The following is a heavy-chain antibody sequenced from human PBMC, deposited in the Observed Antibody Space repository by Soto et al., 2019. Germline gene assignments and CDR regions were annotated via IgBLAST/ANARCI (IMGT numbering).Heavy chain of an antibody. CDR2: IRGPGDAT. Sequence: PGGSLRLSCAASGFTFSNYAMTWVRQAPGKGLEWVSEIRGPGDATHYTDSVKGRFTISRDNSKNTVYLEMNSLRAEDTAIYYCAKTRHSGSYYGGFYWGQGTPVTVSS. CDR1: GFTFSNYA. CDR3: AKTRHSGSYYGGFY. D-gene: IGHD1-26*01. J-gene: IGHJ4*02. V-gene: IGHV3-23*01.